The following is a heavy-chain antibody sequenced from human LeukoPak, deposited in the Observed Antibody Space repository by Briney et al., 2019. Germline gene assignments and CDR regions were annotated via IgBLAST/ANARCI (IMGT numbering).Heavy chain of an antibody. CDR1: GFTFSSYW. D-gene: IGHD4-17*01. J-gene: IGHJ4*02. CDR2: INSDGSST. V-gene: IGHV3-74*01. CDR3: ARVLGLRGGFDY. Sequence: GESLKISCAASGFTFSSYWMHWVRQAPGKGLVWVSRINSDGSSTSYADSVKGRFTISRDNAKNTLYLQMNSLRAEDTAVYYCARVLGLRGGFDYWGQGTLVTVSS.